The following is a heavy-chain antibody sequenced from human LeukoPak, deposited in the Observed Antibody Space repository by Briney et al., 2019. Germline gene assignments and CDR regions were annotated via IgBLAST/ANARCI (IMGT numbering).Heavy chain of an antibody. Sequence: PGRSLRLSCAASGFTFSSYGMHWVRQAPGKGLEWVAAIWYDGSNKYYADSVKGRFTISRDNSKNTLYLQMNSLRAEDTAVYYCARDFVTGHGPYYYYYGMDVWGKGTTVTVSS. CDR3: ARDFVTGHGPYYYYYGMDV. CDR1: GFTFSSYG. D-gene: IGHD1-1*01. CDR2: IWYDGSNK. J-gene: IGHJ6*04. V-gene: IGHV3-33*01.